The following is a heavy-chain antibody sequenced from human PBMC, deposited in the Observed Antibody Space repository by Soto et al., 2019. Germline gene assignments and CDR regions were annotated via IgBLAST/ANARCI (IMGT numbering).Heavy chain of an antibody. CDR3: ARNTISEAGADYSGLDV. CDR1: GFTFSDYY. CDR2: MSSSGVTV. D-gene: IGHD6-13*01. J-gene: IGHJ6*02. V-gene: IGHV3-11*01. Sequence: KTGGSLRLSCAGSGFTFSDYYMSWIRQAPGQGLEWVSYMSSSGVTVFYADSVKGRFTISRDNDKNSLYVQMYSLRAEDSAVYYCARNTISEAGADYSGLDVWGQGTTVTVSS.